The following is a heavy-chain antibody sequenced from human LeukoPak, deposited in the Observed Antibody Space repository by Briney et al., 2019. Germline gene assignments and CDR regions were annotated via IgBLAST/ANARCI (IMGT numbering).Heavy chain of an antibody. CDR1: GGSISSYF. CDR3: GLRSGYSGYDFDY. D-gene: IGHD5-12*01. Sequence: SETLSLTCTVSGGSISSYFWSWIRQPPGKGLEWIGYIYYSGSTNYNPSIKSRVTISVDTSKSQFSLKLSSVTAADTAVYYCGLRSGYSGYDFDYWGQGTLVTVSS. J-gene: IGHJ4*02. V-gene: IGHV4-59*08. CDR2: IYYSGST.